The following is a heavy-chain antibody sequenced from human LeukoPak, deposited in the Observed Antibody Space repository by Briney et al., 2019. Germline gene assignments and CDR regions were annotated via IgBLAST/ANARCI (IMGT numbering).Heavy chain of an antibody. CDR2: INTNTGNP. V-gene: IGHV7-4-1*02. CDR3: ARDPTEPIIAAAGGSSNVGGPPSWFDP. CDR1: GYTFTSYA. Sequence: GASVKVSCKASGYTFTSYAMNWVRQAPGQGLEWMGWINTNTGNPTYAQGFTGRFVFSLDTSVSTAYLQISSLKAEDTAVYYCARDPTEPIIAAAGGSSNVGGPPSWFDPWGQGTLVTVSS. J-gene: IGHJ5*02. D-gene: IGHD6-13*01.